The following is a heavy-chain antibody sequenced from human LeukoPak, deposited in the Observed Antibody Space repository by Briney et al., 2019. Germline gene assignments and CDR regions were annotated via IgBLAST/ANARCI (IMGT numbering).Heavy chain of an antibody. V-gene: IGHV4-39*07. CDR2: IYYSGST. D-gene: IGHD4-23*01. CDR3: ARNSGDF. Sequence: SQTLSLTCTVSGGSISSSSYYWGWIRQPPGKGLEWIGSIYYSGSTYYNSSLKSRVTMSLDVSKNQFSLKLSSVTAADTAVYYCARNSGDFWGQGTLVTVSS. J-gene: IGHJ4*02. CDR1: GGSISSSSYY.